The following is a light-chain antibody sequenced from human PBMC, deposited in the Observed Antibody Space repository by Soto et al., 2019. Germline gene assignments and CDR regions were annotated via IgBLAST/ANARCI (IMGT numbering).Light chain of an antibody. CDR1: QTVISNY. J-gene: IGKJ1*01. CDR2: GAF. Sequence: EIVLTQSPGTLSLSPGERATLSCRASQTVISNYLAWYQQKPGQAPRLLIYGAFSSATGIPDRFSGSGSGTDFTLTISRLEPEEFAVYYCQHYGSSPQTFGQGTKVEIK. CDR3: QHYGSSPQT. V-gene: IGKV3-20*01.